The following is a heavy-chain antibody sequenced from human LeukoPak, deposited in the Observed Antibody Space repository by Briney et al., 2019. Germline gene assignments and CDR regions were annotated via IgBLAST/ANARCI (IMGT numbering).Heavy chain of an antibody. CDR2: INHSGST. CDR3: AGLVGATKAYFDY. D-gene: IGHD1-26*01. J-gene: IGHJ4*02. Sequence: PSETLSLTCAVYGGSFSGYYWSWIRQPPGKGLEWIGEINHSGSTNYNPPLKSRVTISVDTSKNQFSLKLSSVTAADTAVYYCAGLVGATKAYFDYWGQGTLVTVSS. V-gene: IGHV4-34*01. CDR1: GGSFSGYY.